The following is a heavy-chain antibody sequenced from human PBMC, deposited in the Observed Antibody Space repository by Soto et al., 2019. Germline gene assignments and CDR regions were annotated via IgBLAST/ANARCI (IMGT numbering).Heavy chain of an antibody. V-gene: IGHV3-21*01. Sequence: LRLSCAASGFTFSSYSMNWVRQAPGKGLEWVSSISSSSSYIYYADSVKGRFTISRDNAKNSLYLQMNSLRAEDTAVYYCARDFAGTTFDYWGQGTLVTVAS. CDR1: GFTFSSYS. D-gene: IGHD3-10*01. J-gene: IGHJ4*02. CDR3: ARDFAGTTFDY. CDR2: ISSSSSYI.